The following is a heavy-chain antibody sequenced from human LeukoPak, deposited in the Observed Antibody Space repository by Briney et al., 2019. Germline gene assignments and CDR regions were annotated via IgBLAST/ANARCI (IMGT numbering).Heavy chain of an antibody. J-gene: IGHJ4*02. D-gene: IGHD1-26*01. CDR3: ARVRRVGGGSLDY. Sequence: ASVKVSCKASGYTFTGYYMHWVRQAPGQRLEWMGWINPNSGGTNYAQKFQGRVTMTRDTSISTAYMELSRLRSDDTAVYYCARVRRVGGGSLDYWGQGTLVTVSS. V-gene: IGHV1-2*02. CDR2: INPNSGGT. CDR1: GYTFTGYY.